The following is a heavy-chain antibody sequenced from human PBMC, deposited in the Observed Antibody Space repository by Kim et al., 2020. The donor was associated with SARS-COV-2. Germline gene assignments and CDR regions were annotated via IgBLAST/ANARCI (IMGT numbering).Heavy chain of an antibody. V-gene: IGHV3-73*01. CDR2: LKRKPNNYAT. CDR1: GFTFSSSP. CDR3: TTNGVNTLFEY. D-gene: IGHD3-10*01. J-gene: IGHJ4*02. Sequence: GGSLRLSCAASGFTFSSSPVHWVRQASGQGLEWVGRLKRKPNNYATEYAASVEGRFTISRDDSKNAAYLQMNSLRTEDTAVYYCTTNGVNTLFEYWGQGTLVTVSS.